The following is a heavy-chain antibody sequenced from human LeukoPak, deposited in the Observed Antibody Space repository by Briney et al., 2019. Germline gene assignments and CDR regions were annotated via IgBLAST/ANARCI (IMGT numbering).Heavy chain of an antibody. D-gene: IGHD3-3*01. CDR3: AREEHYDFWSGYYYYYGMDV. CDR1: GFTFSSYW. Sequence: GGSLRHSCAASGFTFSSYWMSWVRQAPGKGLEWVANIKQDGKEKYYVDSVEGRFTISRDNAKNSLYLQMNSLRAEDTAVYYCAREEHYDFWSGYYYYYGMDVWGQGTTVTVSS. V-gene: IGHV3-7*01. J-gene: IGHJ6*02. CDR2: IKQDGKEK.